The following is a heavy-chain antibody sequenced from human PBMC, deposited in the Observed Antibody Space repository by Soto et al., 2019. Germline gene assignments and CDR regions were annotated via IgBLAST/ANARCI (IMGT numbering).Heavy chain of an antibody. CDR3: ARGTRAEGSSSEDNCFDP. CDR2: INHSGST. D-gene: IGHD6-6*01. V-gene: IGHV4-34*01. CDR1: GGSFSGYY. Sequence: PSETLSLTCAGYGGSFSGYYWRWIRQPPGKGLEWIGEINHSGSTNYNPSLKSRVTISVDTSKNQFSLKLSSVTAADTAVYYCARGTRAEGSSSEDNCFDPWGKGTLVTVSS. J-gene: IGHJ5*02.